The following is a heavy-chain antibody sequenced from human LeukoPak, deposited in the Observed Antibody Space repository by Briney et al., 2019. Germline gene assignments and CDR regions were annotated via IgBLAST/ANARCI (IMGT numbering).Heavy chain of an antibody. V-gene: IGHV4-38-2*02. J-gene: IGHJ2*01. CDR3: AREAGKYYDFWSGYYRGLRYFDL. D-gene: IGHD3-3*01. Sequence: SETLSLTCSVSHYTITSGLNWCWIRQPPGKGLGWIGIINHSGSIYYNQSLKGRVTISVDRSKNQFYLKLSSVTAADTAVYYCAREAGKYYDFWSGYYRGLRYFDLWGRGTLVTVSS. CDR1: HYTITSGLN. CDR2: INHSGSI.